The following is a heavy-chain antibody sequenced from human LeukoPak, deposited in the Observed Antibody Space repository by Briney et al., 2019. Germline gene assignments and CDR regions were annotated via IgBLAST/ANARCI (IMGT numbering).Heavy chain of an antibody. CDR1: GFSFNSDW. J-gene: IGHJ4*02. D-gene: IGHD6-13*01. CDR3: ARSAAGRAYYFDY. Sequence: GSLRLSCAASGFSFNSDWMDWVRQAPGKGLEWVANIKHDESEKNYLDSVKGRFTISRDNAKNSLYLQMNSLRAEDTAVYYCARSAAGRAYYFDYWGQGTLVTVSS. V-gene: IGHV3-7*03. CDR2: IKHDESEK.